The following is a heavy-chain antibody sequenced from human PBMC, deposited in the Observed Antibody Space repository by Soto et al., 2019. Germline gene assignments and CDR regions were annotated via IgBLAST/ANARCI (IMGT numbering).Heavy chain of an antibody. CDR2: INPNSGGT. D-gene: IGHD3-22*01. J-gene: IGHJ4*02. CDR3: TSFRGYYRTRVDY. V-gene: IGHV1-2*02. Sequence: ASVKVSCKASGYTFTGYYMHWVRQAPGQGLEWMGWINPNSGGTNYAQKFQGRVTMTRDTSISTAYMELSRLRSDDTAVYYCTSFRGYYRTRVDYWGQGTLVTVSS. CDR1: GYTFTGYY.